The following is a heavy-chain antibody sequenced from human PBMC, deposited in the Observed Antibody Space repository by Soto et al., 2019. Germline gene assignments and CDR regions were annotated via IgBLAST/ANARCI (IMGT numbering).Heavy chain of an antibody. D-gene: IGHD3-10*01. V-gene: IGHV5-51*01. CDR2: IYPGDSDT. CDR1: GYSFTGYW. CDR3: ARPRSGSYRLDYYGMDV. J-gene: IGHJ6*02. Sequence: PGESLKISCKGSGYSFTGYWIAWVRQMPGKGLEWMGIIYPGDSDTRYSPSFQGQVTISADKSISTAYLQWSSLKASDTAIYYCARPRSGSYRLDYYGMDVWGQGTTVTVSS.